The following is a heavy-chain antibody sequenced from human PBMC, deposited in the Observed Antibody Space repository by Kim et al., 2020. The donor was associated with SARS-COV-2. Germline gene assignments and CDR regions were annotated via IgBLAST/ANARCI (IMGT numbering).Heavy chain of an antibody. J-gene: IGHJ3*02. D-gene: IGHD6-13*01. V-gene: IGHV3-30*04. CDR1: GFTFSSYA. CDR3: AREAYIRYSSSWYPTDAFDI. Sequence: GGSLRLSCAASGFTFSSYAMHWVRQAPGKGLEWVAVISYDGRNKYYADSVKGRFTISRDNSKNTLYLQMNSLRAEDTAVYYCAREAYIRYSSSWYPTDAFDIWGQGTMVTVSS. CDR2: ISYDGRNK.